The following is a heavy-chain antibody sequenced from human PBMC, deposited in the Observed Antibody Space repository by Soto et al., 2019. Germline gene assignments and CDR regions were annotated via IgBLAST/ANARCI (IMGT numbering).Heavy chain of an antibody. V-gene: IGHV4-59*01. D-gene: IGHD6-13*01. CDR2: IYYSGST. CDR3: ARGLIAAAGTFIQFYYYYYMDV. J-gene: IGHJ6*03. Sequence: SETLSLTCTVSGGSISSYYGSWIRQPRGKGLEWIGYIYYSGSTNYNPSLKSRVTISVDTSKNQFSLKLSSVTAADTAVYYCARGLIAAAGTFIQFYYYYYMDVWGKGTTVTVSS. CDR1: GGSISSYY.